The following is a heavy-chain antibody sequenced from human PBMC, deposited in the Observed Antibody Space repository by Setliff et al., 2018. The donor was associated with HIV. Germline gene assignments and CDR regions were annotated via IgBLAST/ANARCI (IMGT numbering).Heavy chain of an antibody. CDR2: ISSGSSYI. CDR3: AREILSSSAIDY. J-gene: IGHJ4*02. V-gene: IGHV3-21*01. CDR1: GFTFSSYS. Sequence: PGGSLRLSCVASGFTFSSYSMNWVRQAPGKGLEWVSSISSGSSYIYYPDSVKGRFTISRDNAKNSLYLQMNSLRAEDTAVYYCAREILSSSAIDYWGQGTLVTVSS. D-gene: IGHD6-6*01.